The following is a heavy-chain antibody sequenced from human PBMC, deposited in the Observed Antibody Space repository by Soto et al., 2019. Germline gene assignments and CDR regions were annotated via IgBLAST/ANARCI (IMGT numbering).Heavy chain of an antibody. J-gene: IGHJ4*02. Sequence: SETLSLTCTVSGGSISSSSSYWGWIRQPPGKGLEWVGSIYYLGNTYYNPSLGSRVTISVDTSKNQFSLKLRSVTAADTAVYYCARERSIRITMVRGVITAFDYWGQGTLVTVSS. CDR2: IYYLGNT. D-gene: IGHD3-10*01. CDR1: GGSISSSSSY. CDR3: ARERSIRITMVRGVITAFDY. V-gene: IGHV4-39*02.